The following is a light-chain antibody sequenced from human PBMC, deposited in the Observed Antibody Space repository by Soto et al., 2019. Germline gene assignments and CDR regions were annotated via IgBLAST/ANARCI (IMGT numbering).Light chain of an antibody. V-gene: IGKV1-12*01. J-gene: IGKJ5*01. Sequence: DIQTTQSPSSVSASVGDRVTITCRASQGISTWLAWYQQKPGRAPNLLVYSASSLQSGVPSRFSGSGSGTEFILTISNLQPEDFATYYCQQANTLPFTFGQGTRLEIK. CDR1: QGISTW. CDR2: SAS. CDR3: QQANTLPFT.